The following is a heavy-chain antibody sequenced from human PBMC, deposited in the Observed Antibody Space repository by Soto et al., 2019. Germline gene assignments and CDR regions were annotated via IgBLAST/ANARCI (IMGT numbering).Heavy chain of an antibody. CDR2: IYSIGST. CDR3: RRSSRYSTDV. D-gene: IGHD6-13*01. Sequence: SPETLSLTCTVSGGSISSSSYWGWIRQPPGKGLEWIGSIYSIGSTYYNPSLKSRVTISVDTSKNQFSLKLSSVTAADTAVYYCRRSSRYSTDVWGQGTTVTVSS. V-gene: IGHV4-39*01. J-gene: IGHJ6*02. CDR1: GGSISSSSY.